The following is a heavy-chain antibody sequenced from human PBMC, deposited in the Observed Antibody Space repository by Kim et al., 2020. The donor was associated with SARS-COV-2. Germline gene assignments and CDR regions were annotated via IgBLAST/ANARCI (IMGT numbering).Heavy chain of an antibody. Sequence: SGPTLVNPTQTLTLTCTFSGFSLSTSGMCVSWIRQPPGKALEWLARIDWDDDKYYSTSLKTRLTISKDTSKNQVVLTMTNMDPVDTATYYCARVHIAAAGTTNFDYWGQGTLVTVSS. CDR3: ARVHIAAAGTTNFDY. V-gene: IGHV2-70*11. CDR2: IDWDDDK. D-gene: IGHD6-13*01. CDR1: GFSLSTSGMC. J-gene: IGHJ4*02.